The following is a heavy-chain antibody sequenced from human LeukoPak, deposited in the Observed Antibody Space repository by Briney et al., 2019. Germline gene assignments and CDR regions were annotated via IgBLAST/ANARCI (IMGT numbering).Heavy chain of an antibody. CDR1: GYTFTSYG. CDR2: ISAYNGNT. J-gene: IGHJ5*02. D-gene: IGHD3-3*01. Sequence: EASVKVSCKASGYTFTSYGISWVRQAPGQGLEWMGWISAYNGNTNYAQKLQGRVTMTTDTSTSTAYMELRSLRSDDTAVYYCARVNSYYDSWSGYLLAWFDPWGQGTLVAVSS. V-gene: IGHV1-18*01. CDR3: ARVNSYYDSWSGYLLAWFDP.